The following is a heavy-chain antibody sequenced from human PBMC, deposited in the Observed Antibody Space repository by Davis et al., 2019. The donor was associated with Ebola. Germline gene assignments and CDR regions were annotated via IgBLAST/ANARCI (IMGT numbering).Heavy chain of an antibody. J-gene: IGHJ4*02. CDR2: INPSGGST. CDR1: GYTFTSYY. Sequence: ASVKVSCKASGYTFTSYYMHWVRQAPGQGLEWMGIINPSGGSTSYAQKFQGRVTVTRDTSTTTVYMDLSSLRSDDTAVYYCARAVRYSVIVTRTSRKYYFDYWGQGTLVTVAS. V-gene: IGHV1-46*01. D-gene: IGHD2/OR15-2a*01. CDR3: ARAVRYSVIVTRTSRKYYFDY.